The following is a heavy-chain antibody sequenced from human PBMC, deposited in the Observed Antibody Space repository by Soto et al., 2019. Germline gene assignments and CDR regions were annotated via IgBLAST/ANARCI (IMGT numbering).Heavy chain of an antibody. CDR2: INPNNANT. V-gene: IGHV1-18*04. J-gene: IGHJ5*02. D-gene: IGHD6-13*01. CDR3: ATDSTSPSCPASSCPRGGWFDP. CDR1: GYTFTNYG. Sequence: QVQLVQSGAEVKKPGASVKVSCKASGYTFTNYGISWVRQAPGQELEWMGWINPNNANTRYAEKFQGRVSMTTDTSPNKAYMELPSLRADDTAVYYCATDSTSPSCPASSCPRGGWFDPWGQGTLLTVSS.